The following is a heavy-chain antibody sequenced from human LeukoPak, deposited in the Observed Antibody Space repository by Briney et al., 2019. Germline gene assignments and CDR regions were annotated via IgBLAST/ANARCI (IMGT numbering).Heavy chain of an antibody. J-gene: IGHJ3*02. Sequence: ASVKVSCKVSGYTLTELSMHWVRQAPGKGLEWMGGFDPEDGETIYAQKFQGRVTMTEDTSTDTAYMELSSLRSEDTAVYYCATDLDSSGYFGALDIWGQGTMVTVSS. CDR2: FDPEDGET. CDR3: ATDLDSSGYFGALDI. D-gene: IGHD3-22*01. V-gene: IGHV1-24*01. CDR1: GYTLTELS.